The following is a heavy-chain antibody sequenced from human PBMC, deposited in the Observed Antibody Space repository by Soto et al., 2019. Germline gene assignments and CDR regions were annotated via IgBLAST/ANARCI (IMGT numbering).Heavy chain of an antibody. Sequence: PGGSLRLSCAASGFTFSSYAMSWVRQAPGKRLEWLSLISGSGATTYYADSVKGRFIVSRDKSKNTVYLQMNSLRADDTALYYCTKSSVHCSGGSCFDFWGQGTQVTVSS. D-gene: IGHD2-15*01. CDR3: TKSSVHCSGGSCFDF. CDR2: ISGSGATT. CDR1: GFTFSSYA. V-gene: IGHV3-23*01. J-gene: IGHJ5*01.